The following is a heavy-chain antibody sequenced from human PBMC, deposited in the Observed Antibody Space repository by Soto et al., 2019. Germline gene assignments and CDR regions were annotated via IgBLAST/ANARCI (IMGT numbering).Heavy chain of an antibody. CDR3: ASASSLLWFGELLNPAYYYYMDV. CDR2: IYYSGST. D-gene: IGHD3-10*01. CDR1: GGSISSSSYY. J-gene: IGHJ6*03. Sequence: SETLSLTCTVDGGSISSSSYYWGWLREPPGKGLEWIGSIYYSGSTYYSPSVKRRVPISVDTPKNEFSLKLSSVTAADTAVYYCASASSLLWFGELLNPAYYYYMDVWGKGTTVTVSS. V-gene: IGHV4-39*01.